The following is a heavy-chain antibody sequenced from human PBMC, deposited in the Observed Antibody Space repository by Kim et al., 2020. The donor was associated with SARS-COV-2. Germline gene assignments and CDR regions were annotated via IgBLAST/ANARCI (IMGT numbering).Heavy chain of an antibody. D-gene: IGHD1-26*01. J-gene: IGHJ3*02. V-gene: IGHV3-30*02. CDR3: AKNICGGHAFDI. Sequence: YYADSVKGRFTMSRDKAKDELYLQMNSLRAEGTDVYYCAKNICGGHAFDIGGQGTMVTVTS.